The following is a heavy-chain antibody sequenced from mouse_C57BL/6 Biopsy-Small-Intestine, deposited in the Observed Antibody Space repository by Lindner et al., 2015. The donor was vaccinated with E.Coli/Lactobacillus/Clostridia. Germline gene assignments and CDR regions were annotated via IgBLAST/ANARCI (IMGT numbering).Heavy chain of an antibody. CDR2: IIPIYGTV. V-gene: IGHV1-81*01. Sequence: SVKVSCKASGGTFSSDAISWVRQAPGQGLEWMGGIIPIYGTVNYAQKFQGRLTITADESTSTVYMDLSSLRSGDTAVYSCARSTLAAAGTAYNWFDPWGQGTLVTVSS. CDR1: GGTFSSDA. J-gene: IGHJ4*01. D-gene: IGHD6-1*01. CDR3: ARSTLAAAGTAYNWFDP.